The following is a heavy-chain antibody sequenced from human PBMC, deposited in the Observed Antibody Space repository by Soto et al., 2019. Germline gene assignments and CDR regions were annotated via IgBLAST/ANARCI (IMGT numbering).Heavy chain of an antibody. V-gene: IGHV3-23*01. Sequence: PGGSLRLSCVASGFTFSNYAMNWVRQAPGKGLEWVSTISGSGGSPYYADSVKCRFTISIDNSKNTIYLQMNGLSAGDSAIYYCAKEGTSGLYYFDYWGQGALVTVSS. CDR3: AKEGTSGLYYFDY. J-gene: IGHJ4*02. CDR1: GFTFSNYA. CDR2: ISGSGGSP. D-gene: IGHD6-19*01.